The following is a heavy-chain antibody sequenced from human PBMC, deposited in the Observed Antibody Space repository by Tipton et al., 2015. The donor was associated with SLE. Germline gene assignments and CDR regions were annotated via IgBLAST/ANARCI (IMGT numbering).Heavy chain of an antibody. Sequence: LRLSCTVAGGSISSYDWSWIRQPPGKGLEWIGYIYYSGSTNYNPSLKSRVTISVDTSKNQFSLKLKSVTAADPAVYYSARDGKYYYGSGSYGDFDIWSQGTLVTVSS. J-gene: IGHJ3*02. CDR2: IYYSGST. V-gene: IGHV4-59*01. CDR1: GGSISSYD. CDR3: ARDGKYYYGSGSYGDFDI. D-gene: IGHD3-10*01.